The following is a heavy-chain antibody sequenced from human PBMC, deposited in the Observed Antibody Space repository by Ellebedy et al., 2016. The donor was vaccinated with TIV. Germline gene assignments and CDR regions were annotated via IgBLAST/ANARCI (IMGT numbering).Heavy chain of an antibody. D-gene: IGHD3-16*01. CDR3: ATDGSYGDYLSPTHAFEI. CDR2: IKQDGGET. V-gene: IGHV3-7*01. Sequence: GESLKISCAASGFTFSPYSMSWVRQAPGKGLEWVANIKQDGGETYYGDSVKGRFTISRDNAKRTLDLQMNSLRAEDTAIYYCATDGSYGDYLSPTHAFEIWGQGTLVTVSP. CDR1: GFTFSPYS. J-gene: IGHJ3*02.